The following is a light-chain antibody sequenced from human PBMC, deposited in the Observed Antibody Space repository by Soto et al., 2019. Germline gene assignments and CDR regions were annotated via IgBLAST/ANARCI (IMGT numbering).Light chain of an antibody. CDR2: EVS. CDR3: SSYTSSSLV. J-gene: IGLJ2*01. CDR1: SSDVGGYNY. V-gene: IGLV2-14*01. Sequence: QPVLTQPASVSGSPGQSITISCTGTSSDVGGYNYVSWYQQHPGKAPKLMIYEVSNRPSGVSNRFSGSKSGNTASLTISGLQAEDEADYYCSSYTSSSLVFGGGTKVTVL.